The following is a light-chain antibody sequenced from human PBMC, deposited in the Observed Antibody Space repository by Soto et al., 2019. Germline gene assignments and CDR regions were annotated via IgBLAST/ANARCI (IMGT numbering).Light chain of an antibody. V-gene: IGKV3-20*01. CDR1: QSVRSNY. CDR3: QRYRDLPQT. CDR2: NSS. Sequence: EIVLTQSPGTLSLSPGERATLSCRASQSVRSNYLAWYQQKPGQAPRLLIYNSSTRATGIPDRFSGSGSGTDFTLTISRLEPEDFALYYCQRYRDLPQTFGQGTKVDIK. J-gene: IGKJ1*01.